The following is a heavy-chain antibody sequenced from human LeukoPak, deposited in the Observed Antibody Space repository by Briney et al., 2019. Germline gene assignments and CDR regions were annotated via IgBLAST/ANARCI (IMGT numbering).Heavy chain of an antibody. CDR1: GLIFSNYW. D-gene: IGHD6-13*01. V-gene: IGHV3-7*05. J-gene: IGHJ4*02. Sequence: GGSHRLFCSLCGLIFSNYWMSCVRQAPGKGLEWVANIKQDGRGNYYVDFLKRRFTISRDNANNSLSLQMNSLRAEDTAVYYCARGPYSSNWYVDYWGQGTLVTVAS. CDR2: IKQDGRGN. CDR3: ARGPYSSNWYVDY.